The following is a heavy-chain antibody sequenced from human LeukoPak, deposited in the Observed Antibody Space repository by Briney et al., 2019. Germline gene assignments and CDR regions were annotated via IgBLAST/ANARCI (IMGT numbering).Heavy chain of an antibody. V-gene: IGHV3-23*01. D-gene: IGHD3-22*01. J-gene: IGHJ4*02. Sequence: GGSLRLSCAVSGIALSNYGRSWVRQAPGKGLEWVAGITGSGGSTNYADSVKGRFTISRDNPKNTLYLQMNSLRAEDTAVYFCAKRGVVIRVILVGFHKEAYYFDSWGQGALVTVSS. CDR1: GIALSNYG. CDR2: ITGSGGST. CDR3: AKRGVVIRVILVGFHKEAYYFDS.